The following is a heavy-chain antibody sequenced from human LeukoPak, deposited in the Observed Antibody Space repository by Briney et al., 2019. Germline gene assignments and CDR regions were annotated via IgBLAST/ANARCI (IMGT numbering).Heavy chain of an antibody. CDR1: GFTFSSYA. D-gene: IGHD6-25*01. CDR2: ITGSGIDT. J-gene: IGHJ4*02. CDR3: TKDLDIEAAH. Sequence: GRSLRLSCAASGFTFSSYAMHWVRQAPEKGLVWVSAITGSGIDTYYADAVKGRFTISRDNSRNTLYLQMTSLRPEDTAVYYCTKDLDIEAAHWGRGTLVTVSS. V-gene: IGHV3-23*01.